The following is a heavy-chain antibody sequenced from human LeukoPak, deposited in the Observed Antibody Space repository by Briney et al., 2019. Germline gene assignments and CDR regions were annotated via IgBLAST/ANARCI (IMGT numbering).Heavy chain of an antibody. J-gene: IGHJ3*02. CDR1: GYTFTSYG. D-gene: IGHD2-2*02. CDR3: ARDGYCSSTSCYRAFDI. Sequence: SCKASGYTFTSYGISWVRQAPGKGLEWVAVISYDGSNKYYADSVKGRFTISRDNSKNTLYLQMNSLRAEDTAVYYCARDGYCSSTSCYRAFDIWGQGAMVTVSS. V-gene: IGHV3-30*03. CDR2: ISYDGSNK.